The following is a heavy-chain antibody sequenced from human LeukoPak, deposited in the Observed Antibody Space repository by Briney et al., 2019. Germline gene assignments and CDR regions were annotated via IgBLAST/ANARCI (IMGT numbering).Heavy chain of an antibody. Sequence: ASVKVSCKASGYTFTSYGISWVRQAPGQGLEWMGWISAYNGNTNSAQKLQGRVTMTTDTSTSTAYMELRSLRSDDTAVYYCARANSGEWELNAFDIWGQGTMVTVSS. CDR2: ISAYNGNT. V-gene: IGHV1-18*01. D-gene: IGHD1-26*01. CDR1: GYTFTSYG. J-gene: IGHJ3*02. CDR3: ARANSGEWELNAFDI.